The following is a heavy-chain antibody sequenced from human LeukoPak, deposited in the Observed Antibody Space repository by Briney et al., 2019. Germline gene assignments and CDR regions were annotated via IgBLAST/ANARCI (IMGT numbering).Heavy chain of an antibody. D-gene: IGHD1-7*01. Sequence: SQTLSLTCAISGDSVSSNSAAWNWIRQSPSRVLEWLGRTYYRSKWYNDYAVSVKSRITINPDTSKNQFSLQLNSVTPEDTAVYYCARDRGGITGTYNSFDPWGQGTLVTVSS. CDR3: ARDRGGITGTYNSFDP. CDR2: TYYRSKWYN. V-gene: IGHV6-1*01. CDR1: GDSVSSNSAA. J-gene: IGHJ5*02.